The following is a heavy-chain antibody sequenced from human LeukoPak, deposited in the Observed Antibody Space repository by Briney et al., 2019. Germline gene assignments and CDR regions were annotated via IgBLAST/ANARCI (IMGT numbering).Heavy chain of an antibody. CDR2: IYHSGST. V-gene: IGHV4-38-2*01. Sequence: SETLSLTCAVSGYSISSGYYWGWIRQPPGKGLEWIGSIYHSGSTYYNPSLKSRVTISVDTSKNQFSLKLSSVTAADTAVYYCARGMLGYYYYMDVWGKGTTVTVSS. CDR3: ARGMLGYYYYMDV. J-gene: IGHJ6*03. CDR1: GYSISSGYY. D-gene: IGHD3-10*02.